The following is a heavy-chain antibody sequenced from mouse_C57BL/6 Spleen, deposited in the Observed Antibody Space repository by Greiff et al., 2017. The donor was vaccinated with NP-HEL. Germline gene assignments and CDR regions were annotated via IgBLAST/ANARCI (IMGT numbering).Heavy chain of an antibody. Sequence: EVQLQQSGPELVKPGASVKISCKASGYTFTDYYMNWVKQSHGKSLEWIGDINPNNGGTSYNQKFKGKATLTVDKSSSTAYMELRSLTSEDSAVYYCARGSRSYAMDYWGQGTSVTVSS. CDR2: INPNNGGT. CDR3: ARGSRSYAMDY. V-gene: IGHV1-26*01. J-gene: IGHJ4*01. CDR1: GYTFTDYY.